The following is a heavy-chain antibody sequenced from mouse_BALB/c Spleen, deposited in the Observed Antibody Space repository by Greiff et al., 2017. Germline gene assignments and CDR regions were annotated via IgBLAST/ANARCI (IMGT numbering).Heavy chain of an antibody. CDR2: IDPANGNT. CDR1: GFNIKDTY. Sequence: DVKLVESGAELVKPGASVKLSCTASGFNIKDTYMHWVKQRPEQGLEWIGRIDPANGNTKYDPKFQGKATITADTSSNTAYLQLSSLTSEDTAVYYCAHYGSSYWYFDVWGAGTTVTVSS. CDR3: AHYGSSYWYFDV. D-gene: IGHD1-1*01. J-gene: IGHJ1*01. V-gene: IGHV14-3*02.